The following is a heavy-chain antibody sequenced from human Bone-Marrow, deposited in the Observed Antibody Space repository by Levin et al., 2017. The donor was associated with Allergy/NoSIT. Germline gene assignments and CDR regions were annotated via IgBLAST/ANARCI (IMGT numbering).Heavy chain of an antibody. CDR1: GFTFTNAW. CDR2: IKAKTDGGTT. V-gene: IGHV3-15*01. D-gene: IGHD2-2*02. Sequence: TSGGSLRLSCAASGFTFTNAWMSWVRQAPGKGLEWVGHIKAKTDGGTTEYAAAVKGRFTISRDDSKNTLYVQMDSLKTEDTAVYYCATYCISPSCYKNSGSYWGQGALVTVSS. CDR3: ATYCISPSCYKNSGSY. J-gene: IGHJ4*01.